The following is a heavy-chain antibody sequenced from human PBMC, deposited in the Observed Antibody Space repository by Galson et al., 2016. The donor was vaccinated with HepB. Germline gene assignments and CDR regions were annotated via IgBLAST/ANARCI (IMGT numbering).Heavy chain of an antibody. D-gene: IGHD3-16*01. CDR2: ISYDGANK. CDR3: ARGPLFRGHGMDV. CDR1: GFTFTNYA. Sequence: SLRLSCAASGFTFTNYAIHWVRQAPGKGLEWVAVISYDGANKYNANSVKGRIAVSRDNSRNTVFLEMSSLRTDDSAVYYCARGPLFRGHGMDVCGQGTTVTGS. V-gene: IGHV3-30*09. J-gene: IGHJ6*02.